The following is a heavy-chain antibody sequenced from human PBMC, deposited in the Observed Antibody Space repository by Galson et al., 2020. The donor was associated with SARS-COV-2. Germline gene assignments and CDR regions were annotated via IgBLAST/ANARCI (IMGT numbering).Heavy chain of an antibody. CDR2: ISSSGSTI. D-gene: IGHD2-2*01. CDR1: GFTFSDYY. J-gene: IGHJ4*02. V-gene: IGHV3-11*01. Sequence: GGSLRLSCAASGFTFSDYYMSWIRQAPGKGLEWVSYISSSGSTIYYADSVKGRFTISRDNAKNSLYLQMNSLRAEDTAVYYCASRGSFCSSTSCYSNWGQGTLVTVSS. CDR3: ASRGSFCSSTSCYSN.